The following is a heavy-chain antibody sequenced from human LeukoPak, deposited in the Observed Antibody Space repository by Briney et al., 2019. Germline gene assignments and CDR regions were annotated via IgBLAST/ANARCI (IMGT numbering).Heavy chain of an antibody. D-gene: IGHD1/OR15-1a*01. CDR2: INWNGGST. CDR1: GFTFDDYG. CDR3: ARGTGYYYYMDV. J-gene: IGHJ6*03. V-gene: IGHV3-20*01. Sequence: PGGSLRLSCATSGFTFDDYGMSWVRQAPGKGLEWVSDINWNGGSTGYADSVKGRFTISRDNAKNSLYLQMNSLRAEDTALYHCARGTGYYYYMDVWGKGTTVTISS.